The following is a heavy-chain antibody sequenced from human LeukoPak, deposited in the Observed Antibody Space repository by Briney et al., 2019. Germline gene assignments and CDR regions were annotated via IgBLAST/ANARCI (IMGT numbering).Heavy chain of an antibody. CDR2: ISGSGGST. D-gene: IGHD3-10*01. Sequence: GGSLRLSCAASGFTFSSYWMSWVRQAPGKGLEWVSAISGSGGSTYYADSVKGRFTISRDNSKNTLYLQMNSLRAEDTAVYYCAKDLARGVILYYMDVWGKGTTVTISS. J-gene: IGHJ6*03. V-gene: IGHV3-23*01. CDR3: AKDLARGVILYYMDV. CDR1: GFTFSSYW.